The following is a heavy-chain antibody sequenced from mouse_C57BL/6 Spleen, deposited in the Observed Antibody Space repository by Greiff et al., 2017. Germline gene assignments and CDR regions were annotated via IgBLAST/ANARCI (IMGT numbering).Heavy chain of an antibody. V-gene: IGHV5-16*01. CDR3: ARGGELGRWYFCV. CDR1: GFTFSDYY. J-gene: IGHJ1*03. Sequence: EVQLVESEGGLVQPGSSMKLSCTASGFTFSDYYMAWVRQVPEKGLEWVANINYGGSSTYYQDSLESRFILSRDNAKNILYLQMSSLKSEDTATYYCARGGELGRWYFCVWGTGATVTVAT. CDR2: INYGGSST.